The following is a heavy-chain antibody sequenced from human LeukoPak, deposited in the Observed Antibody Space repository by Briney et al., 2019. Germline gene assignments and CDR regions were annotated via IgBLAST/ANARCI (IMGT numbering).Heavy chain of an antibody. J-gene: IGHJ4*02. CDR3: ARSPFCSGGSCYVDY. CDR1: GGTFTSYG. CDR2: ISAYNGNT. D-gene: IGHD2-15*01. V-gene: IGHV1-18*01. Sequence: ASVRVSCKASGGTFTSYGISWVRQAPGQGLEWMGWISAYNGNTNYAQKLQGRVTMTTDTSTSTAYMELRSLRSDDTAVYYCARSPFCSGGSCYVDYWGQGTLVTVSS.